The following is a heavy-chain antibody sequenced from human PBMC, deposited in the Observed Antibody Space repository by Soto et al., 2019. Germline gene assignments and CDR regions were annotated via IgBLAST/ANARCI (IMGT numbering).Heavy chain of an antibody. D-gene: IGHD3-16*01. CDR2: ISSSSSSR. Sequence: GGSLRLSCAASGFTFSDYYMTWIRQAPGKGLEWISYISSSSSSRYYADSVKGRFTISRDNAKNSLYLQMNSLRDEDTAVYYWASPGWGIYSGMDVGGKGTTVTVSS. CDR3: ASPGWGIYSGMDV. J-gene: IGHJ6*04. CDR1: GFTFSDYY. V-gene: IGHV3-11*04.